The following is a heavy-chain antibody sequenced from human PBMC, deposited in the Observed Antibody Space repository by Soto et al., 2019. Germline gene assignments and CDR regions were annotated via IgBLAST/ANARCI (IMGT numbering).Heavy chain of an antibody. Sequence: QVQLVASGGGVVQPGRSLRLSCAASGFTFKNYGMHWVRQAPGKGLEWVAVIWNDGNGYYYANSVKGRFTISRDNSKNTLYLQMSSLRVEDTAVYYCARRQISPPTRGAASARGGMDVWGQGTTVTVSS. CDR3: ARRQISPPTRGAASARGGMDV. CDR2: IWNDGNGY. D-gene: IGHD6-13*01. CDR1: GFTFKNYG. V-gene: IGHV3-33*01. J-gene: IGHJ6*02.